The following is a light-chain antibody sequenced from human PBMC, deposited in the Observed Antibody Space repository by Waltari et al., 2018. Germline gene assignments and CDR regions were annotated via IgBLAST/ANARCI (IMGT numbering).Light chain of an antibody. J-gene: IGKJ4*01. Sequence: DVVMTQSTLSLPVTRGQPACISCQSSQSLDHSYGTTYLAWFQQWPGQSPRRLISQASDRESWGPASFSASGSGTDFTLKISRVEAEEVVVYYCMQGTHWPLTFGGGTKVEIK. V-gene: IGKV2-30*02. CDR2: QAS. CDR3: MQGTHWPLT. CDR1: QSLDHSYGTTY.